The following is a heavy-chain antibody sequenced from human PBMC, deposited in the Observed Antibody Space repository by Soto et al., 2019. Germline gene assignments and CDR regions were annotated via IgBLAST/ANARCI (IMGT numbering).Heavy chain of an antibody. V-gene: IGHV3-21*01. Sequence: GGSLRLSCAASGFTFSSYSMNWVRQAPGKGLEWVSSISSSSSYIYYADSVKGRFTISRDNAKNSLYLQMNSLRAEDTAVYYCAKEHPEDHYYYYGMDVWGQGTTVTVSS. CDR2: ISSSSSYI. CDR3: AKEHPEDHYYYYGMDV. J-gene: IGHJ6*02. CDR1: GFTFSSYS.